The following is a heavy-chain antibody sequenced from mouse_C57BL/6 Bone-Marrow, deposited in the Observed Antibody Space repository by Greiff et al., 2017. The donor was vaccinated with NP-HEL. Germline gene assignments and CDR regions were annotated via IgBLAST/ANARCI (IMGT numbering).Heavy chain of an antibody. CDR1: GYTFTSYL. CDR2: IDPYSGGT. CDR3: ARYYYGGSSFDY. Sequence: QVQLQQPGAELVKPGASVKLSCKASGYTFTSYLMHWVKQRPGRGLEWIGRIDPYSGGTNYNQKFKSKATLTVDKTSSTAYMQLNSLTSEDSAVYYCARYYYGGSSFDYGGRGKTITV. J-gene: IGHJ2*01. V-gene: IGHV1-72*01. D-gene: IGHD1-1*01.